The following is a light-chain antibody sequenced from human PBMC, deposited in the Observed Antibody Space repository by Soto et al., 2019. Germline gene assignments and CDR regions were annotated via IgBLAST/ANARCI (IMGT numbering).Light chain of an antibody. Sequence: EIVMTQSPATLSVSPGERATLSCTASHYIYSNVAWFQQSPGQAPRLLIYCASTRATGTPARFSGSGSGTEFTLTITSLQSEYFALYYCQKYHNLWTFGQGTEVEIK. V-gene: IGKV3-15*01. CDR1: HYIYSN. CDR3: QKYHNLWT. CDR2: CAS. J-gene: IGKJ1*01.